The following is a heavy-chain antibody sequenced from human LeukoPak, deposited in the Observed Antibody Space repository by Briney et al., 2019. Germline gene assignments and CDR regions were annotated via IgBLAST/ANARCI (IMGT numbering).Heavy chain of an antibody. V-gene: IGHV3-66*02. Sequence: GGSLRLSCAASGFTVSSNYMSWVRQAPEKGLEWVSVIYSGGSTYYADSVKGRFTISRDNSKNTLYLQMNSLRAEDTAVYYCARGQSSTSCCHFDYWGQGTLVTVSS. J-gene: IGHJ4*02. CDR1: GFTVSSNY. D-gene: IGHD2-2*01. CDR3: ARGQSSTSCCHFDY. CDR2: IYSGGST.